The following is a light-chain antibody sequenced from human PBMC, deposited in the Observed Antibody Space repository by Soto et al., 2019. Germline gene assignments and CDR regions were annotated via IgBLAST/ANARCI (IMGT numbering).Light chain of an antibody. CDR1: QGISSY. J-gene: IGKJ3*01. Sequence: IQLTQSPSSLSASVGDRVTITCRASQGISSYLAWYQQKPGKAPKLLIYAASTLQSGVPSRFSGSGSGTDFTLTISRLQPEDFATYYCQQLNSYPHTFGPGTKVDIK. CDR2: AAS. CDR3: QQLNSYPHT. V-gene: IGKV1-9*01.